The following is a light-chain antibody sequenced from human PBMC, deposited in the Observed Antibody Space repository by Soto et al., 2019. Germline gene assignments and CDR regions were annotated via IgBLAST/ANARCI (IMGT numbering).Light chain of an antibody. CDR1: SSNIGSNY. CDR3: ASWDDSLSGWV. Sequence: QAVVTQPPSASGTPGQRVTISCSGSSSNIGSNYVYWYQQLPGTAPKLLIYRNNQRPSGVPDRFSGSKSGTSASLAISGLRSEDEADYYCASWDDSLSGWVCGGGTKLTVL. CDR2: RNN. J-gene: IGLJ3*02. V-gene: IGLV1-47*01.